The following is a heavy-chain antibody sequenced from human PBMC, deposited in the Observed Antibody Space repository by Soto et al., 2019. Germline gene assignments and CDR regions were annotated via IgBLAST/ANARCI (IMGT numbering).Heavy chain of an antibody. V-gene: IGHV4-31*01. D-gene: IGHD3-10*01. CDR3: AKDEGLLWSGELL. J-gene: IGHJ4*02. Sequence: QVQLQESGPGLVKPSQTLSLTCSVSGVSVTTGGGYYWSWIRQHPGKGLEWIGYSYYSGSTYYNPSLKSPGTTSADPSTNQLSLKMTSVTVSDTAVYFCAKDEGLLWSGELLWGQVILVTVSS. CDR1: GVSVTTGGGYY. CDR2: SYYSGST.